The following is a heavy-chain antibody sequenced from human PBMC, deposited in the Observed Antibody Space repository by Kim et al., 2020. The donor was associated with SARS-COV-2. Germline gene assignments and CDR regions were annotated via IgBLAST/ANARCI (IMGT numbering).Heavy chain of an antibody. CDR1: GFTFSSYA. Sequence: GGSLRLSCAASGFTFSSYAMSWVRQAPGKGLEWVSAISGSGGSTYYADSVKGRFTISRDNSKNTLYLQMNSLRAEDTAVYYCAKDKRIQLWPYPFDYWGQGTLVTVSS. V-gene: IGHV3-23*01. J-gene: IGHJ4*02. CDR3: AKDKRIQLWPYPFDY. CDR2: ISGSGGST. D-gene: IGHD5-18*01.